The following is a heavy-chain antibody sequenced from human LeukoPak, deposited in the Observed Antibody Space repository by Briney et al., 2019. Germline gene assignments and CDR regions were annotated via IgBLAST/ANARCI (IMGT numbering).Heavy chain of an antibody. Sequence: GGSLRLSCAASGFTFSTYLMHWVRQAPGKGLEGVSGISGSGGTTHYADSVKGRFTISRDNSKNTLYLQMNSLRAEDAAVYYCAKTPLVWNRRGDVFDIGGQGTMVTVSS. J-gene: IGHJ3*02. CDR2: ISGSGGTT. V-gene: IGHV3-23*01. CDR1: GFTFSTYL. CDR3: AKTPLVWNRRGDVFDI. D-gene: IGHD1-1*01.